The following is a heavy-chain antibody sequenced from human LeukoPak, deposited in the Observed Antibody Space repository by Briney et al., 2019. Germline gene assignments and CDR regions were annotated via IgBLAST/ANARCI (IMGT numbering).Heavy chain of an antibody. CDR1: GGTFSSYA. J-gene: IGHJ4*02. D-gene: IGHD1-26*01. Sequence: SSAKVSCKASGGTFSSYAISWVRQAPGQGLEWMGGIIPIFGTANYAQKFQGRVTITADKSTSTAYMELSSLRSEDTAVYYCARDIGTGGIVLDYWGQGTLVTVSS. V-gene: IGHV1-69*06. CDR2: IIPIFGTA. CDR3: ARDIGTGGIVLDY.